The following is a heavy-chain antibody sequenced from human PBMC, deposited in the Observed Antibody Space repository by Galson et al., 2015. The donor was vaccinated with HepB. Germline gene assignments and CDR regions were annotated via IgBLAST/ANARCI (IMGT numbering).Heavy chain of an antibody. D-gene: IGHD5-18*01. CDR1: GYTFTSYD. J-gene: IGHJ4*02. CDR2: MNPNSGNT. CDR3: ARAPIWRGYSYGRVPKDTYYFDY. V-gene: IGHV1-8*01. Sequence: SVKVSCKASGYTFTSYDINWVRQATGQGLEWMGWMNPNSGNTGYAQKFQGRVTMTRNTSISTAYMELSSLRSEDTAVYYCARAPIWRGYSYGRVPKDTYYFDYWGQGTLVTVSS.